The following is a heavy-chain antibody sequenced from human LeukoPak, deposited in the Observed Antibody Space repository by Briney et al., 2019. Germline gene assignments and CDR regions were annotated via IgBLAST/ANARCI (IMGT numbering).Heavy chain of an antibody. Sequence: PGGSLRLSCAASGFTFSSYSMNWVRQAPGKGLEWVSSISSSSSYIYYADSVKGRFTISRDNSKNTLYLQMNSLRVEDTAIYYCTKDGEGASHFWGQGTLVTASS. CDR2: ISSSSSYI. CDR3: TKDGEGASHF. D-gene: IGHD3-10*01. V-gene: IGHV3-21*04. J-gene: IGHJ4*02. CDR1: GFTFSSYS.